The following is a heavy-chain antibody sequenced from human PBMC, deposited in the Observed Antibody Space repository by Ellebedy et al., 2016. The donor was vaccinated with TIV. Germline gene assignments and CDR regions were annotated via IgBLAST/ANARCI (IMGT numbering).Heavy chain of an antibody. CDR3: ARDCSGGSCYPGYYYYGMDV. D-gene: IGHD2-15*01. CDR2: ISSSSSTI. CDR1: GFTFSSYS. Sequence: GGSLRLSCAASGFTFSSYSMNWVRQAPGKGLEWVSYISSSSSTIYYADSVKGRFTISRDNAKNSLYLQMNSLRAEDTAVYYCARDCSGGSCYPGYYYYGMDVWGQGTTVTVSS. J-gene: IGHJ6*02. V-gene: IGHV3-48*01.